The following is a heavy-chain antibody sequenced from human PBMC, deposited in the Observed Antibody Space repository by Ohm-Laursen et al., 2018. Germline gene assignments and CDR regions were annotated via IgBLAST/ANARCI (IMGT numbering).Heavy chain of an antibody. CDR2: ISGSGNTK. J-gene: IGHJ5*02. CDR1: GFTFRDYY. CDR3: ARVLSGVPGYPFDP. V-gene: IGHV3-11*01. D-gene: IGHD3-16*02. Sequence: GSLRLSCTASGFTFRDYYMSWIRQAPGKGLEWVSYISGSGNTKYHADSVKGRFTCSRDNAKNSLYLQMNSLRAEDTGVYYCARVLSGVPGYPFDPWGQGTLVTVSS.